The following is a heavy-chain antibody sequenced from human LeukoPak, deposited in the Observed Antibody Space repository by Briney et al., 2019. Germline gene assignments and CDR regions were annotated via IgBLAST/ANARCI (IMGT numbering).Heavy chain of an antibody. CDR3: ARHENWNFPY. Sequence: GGSLRLSCAASGFTFSSYWMSWVRQAPGKGLEWVANIKQDGSEKYYVDSVKGRFTVSRENAKSSLYLQMNSLRVEDTALYYCARHENWNFPYWGQGTLVTVSS. V-gene: IGHV3-7*01. CDR2: IKQDGSEK. J-gene: IGHJ4*02. D-gene: IGHD1-7*01. CDR1: GFTFSSYW.